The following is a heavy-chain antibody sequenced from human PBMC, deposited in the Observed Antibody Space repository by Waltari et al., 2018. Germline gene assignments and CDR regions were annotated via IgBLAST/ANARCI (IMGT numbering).Heavy chain of an antibody. CDR1: GYSISSGYY. CDR3: ARFEWELLFDY. J-gene: IGHJ4*02. V-gene: IGHV4-38-2*01. CDR2: IYHSGST. D-gene: IGHD1-26*01. Sequence: QVQLQESGPGLVKPSETLSLTCAVSGYSISSGYYWGWIRQPPGKGLEWIGSIYHSGSTYYNPSLKSRVTISVDTSKNQFSLKLSSVTAADTAVYYCARFEWELLFDYWGQGTLVTVSS.